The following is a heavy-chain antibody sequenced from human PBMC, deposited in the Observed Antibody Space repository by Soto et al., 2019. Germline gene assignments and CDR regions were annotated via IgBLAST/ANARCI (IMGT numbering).Heavy chain of an antibody. CDR1: GGTFSSYA. D-gene: IGHD6-6*01. CDR3: GVFGSGNYYYGMDV. V-gene: IGHV1-69*12. J-gene: IGHJ6*02. Sequence: QVQLVQSGAEVKKPGSSVKVSCKASGGTFSSYAISWVRQAPGQGLKWMGGIIPIFGTANYAQKFQGRVTITAEESTSTAYMELSSLRSEDTAVYYCGVFGSGNYYYGMDVWGQGTTVTVSS. CDR2: IIPIFGTA.